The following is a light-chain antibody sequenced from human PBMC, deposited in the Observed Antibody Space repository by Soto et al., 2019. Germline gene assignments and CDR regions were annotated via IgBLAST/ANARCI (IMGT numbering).Light chain of an antibody. CDR1: SSNIGDNY. J-gene: IGLJ7*01. V-gene: IGLV1-51*01. CDR2: DND. Sequence: QSELTQPPSVSAAAGQTVTISCSGSSSNIGDNYVSWYQQVPGTAPKLLIYDNDQRSSGTPDRFSAYKSGTSATLGITGLQTGDEADYYCGTWDSSLSVAVFVGGTQLTVL. CDR3: GTWDSSLSVAV.